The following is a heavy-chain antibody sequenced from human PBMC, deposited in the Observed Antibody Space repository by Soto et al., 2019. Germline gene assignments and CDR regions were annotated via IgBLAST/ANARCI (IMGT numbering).Heavy chain of an antibody. Sequence: QVRLQESGSRLVKPSGTLSLTCLISGGSLDTDDWWTWVRQTPGKGLEWIGEIHQFFSPNYNSSLKSRVTISMDKSNNQFSLRLTSMTAADTAIYYCANWGGLNFPRSYWGPGILVTVSS. CDR1: GGSLDTDDW. CDR3: ANWGGLNFPRSY. V-gene: IGHV4-4*02. J-gene: IGHJ4*02. CDR2: IHQFFSP. D-gene: IGHD3-16*01.